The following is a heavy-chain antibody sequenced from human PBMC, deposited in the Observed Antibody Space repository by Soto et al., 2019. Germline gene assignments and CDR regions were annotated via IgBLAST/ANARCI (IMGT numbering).Heavy chain of an antibody. J-gene: IGHJ4*02. CDR3: ARVRGSWFDY. CDR1: GFTFSSYA. CDR2: ISYDGSNK. Sequence: QVQLVESGGGVVQPGRSLRLSCAASGFTFSSYAMLWVRQAPGKGLEWVAVISYDGSNKYYADSVKGRFTISRDNSKNTLYLQMNSLRAEDTAVYYCARVRGSWFDYWGQGTLVTVSS. D-gene: IGHD1-26*01. V-gene: IGHV3-30-3*01.